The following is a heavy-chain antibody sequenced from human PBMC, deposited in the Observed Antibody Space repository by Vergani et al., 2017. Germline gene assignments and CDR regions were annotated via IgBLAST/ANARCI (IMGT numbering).Heavy chain of an antibody. D-gene: IGHD2-21*01. CDR1: GFTFSSYA. J-gene: IGHJ6*02. CDR2: ISGSGSNT. CDR3: AKARDPNCKGGNCYSYYYGLDL. Sequence: EVQLLESGGNLIQPGGSLRLSCGASGFTFSSYAMTWVRLAPGKGLQWVSAISGSGSNTFYTDSVKGRFTISRDNSKDTLYLQMNSMRAEDTSIYYCAKARDPNCKGGNCYSYYYGLDLWGQGTTVTVSS. V-gene: IGHV3-23*01.